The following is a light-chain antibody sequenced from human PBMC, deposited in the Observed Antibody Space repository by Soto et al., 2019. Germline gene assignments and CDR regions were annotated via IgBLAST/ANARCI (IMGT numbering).Light chain of an antibody. Sequence: EIVMTQSPATLSVSPGERATLSCRAMQSVSSNLAWYQQKPGQAPRLLIYGASTRATGIPARFSGSGSGTEFTLTISSLQSEDFALYYCQQYNNWPSLTFGGGTKVEIK. V-gene: IGKV3-15*01. J-gene: IGKJ4*01. CDR1: QSVSSN. CDR3: QQYNNWPSLT. CDR2: GAS.